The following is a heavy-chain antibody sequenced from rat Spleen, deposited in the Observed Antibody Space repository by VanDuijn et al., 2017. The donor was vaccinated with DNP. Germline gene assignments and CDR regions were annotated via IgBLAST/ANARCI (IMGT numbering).Heavy chain of an antibody. J-gene: IGHJ3*01. V-gene: IGHV5-27*01. D-gene: IGHD1-4*01. CDR1: GFSFRDYD. Sequence: EVQLVESGGGLVQPGRSLKLSCVASGFSFRDYDMAWVRQAPTKGLEWVACMSPSGSRPYSPDSVKGRFTISRDTAKSCLYLQMNSLKSEDTATYYCATSPGPNWFAYWGQGTLVTVSS. CDR3: ATSPGPNWFAY. CDR2: MSPSGSRP.